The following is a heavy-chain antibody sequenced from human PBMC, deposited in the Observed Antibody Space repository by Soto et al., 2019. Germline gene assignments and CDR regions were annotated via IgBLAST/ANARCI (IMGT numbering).Heavy chain of an antibody. D-gene: IGHD3-10*01. CDR1: GYTFTSYY. J-gene: IGHJ4*02. Sequence: QVQLVQSGAEVKKPGASVKVSCKASGYTFTSYYMHWVRQAPGQGLEWMGIINPSGGSTSYAQKFQGRVPMTRHTSPSTVYMELSSLRSEDTAVYYCARVPKKGPGMTNDYWGQGTLVTVSS. CDR2: INPSGGST. V-gene: IGHV1-46*01. CDR3: ARVPKKGPGMTNDY.